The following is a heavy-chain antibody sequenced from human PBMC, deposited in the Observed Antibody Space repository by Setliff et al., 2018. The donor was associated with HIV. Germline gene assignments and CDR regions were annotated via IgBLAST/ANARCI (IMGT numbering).Heavy chain of an antibody. D-gene: IGHD2-15*01. CDR3: ARGYCSGGSCRRVWYFDL. CDR1: GGTFSSYA. CDR2: IIPIFGTA. Sequence: SVKVSCKASGGTFSSYAISWVRQPPGQGLEWMGGIIPIFGTANYAQKFQGRVTITADESTSTAYTELSSLRSEDTAVYYCARGYCSGGSCRRVWYFDLWGRGTLVTVSS. J-gene: IGHJ2*01. V-gene: IGHV1-69*13.